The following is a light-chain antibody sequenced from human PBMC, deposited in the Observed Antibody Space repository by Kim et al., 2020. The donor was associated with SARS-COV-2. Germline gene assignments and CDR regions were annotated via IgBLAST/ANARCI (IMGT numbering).Light chain of an antibody. Sequence: QRVIISCTGSSSNIGAGYDVHWYQQLPGTAPKLLIYGNSNRPSGVPDRFSGSKSGTSASLAIPGLQAEDEADYYCQSYDSSLSGVVFGGGTQLTVL. CDR3: QSYDSSLSGVV. V-gene: IGLV1-40*01. J-gene: IGLJ2*01. CDR1: SSNIGAGYD. CDR2: GNS.